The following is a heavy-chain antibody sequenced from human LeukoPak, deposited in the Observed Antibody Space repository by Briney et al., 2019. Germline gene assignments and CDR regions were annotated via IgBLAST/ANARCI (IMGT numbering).Heavy chain of an antibody. CDR2: IFFRDSFSYGGTT. V-gene: IGHV4-59*08. D-gene: IGHD1/OR15-1a*01. J-gene: IGHJ4*02. CDR3: ARQISGNKDF. Sequence: SETLSLTCTVSGVSVSGYYWIWIRQSPGKSLQYIGSIFFRDSFSYGGTTFYNPSLQNQLTIYVDKPNNALSLKLSSVTAADTAVYFCARQISGNKDFWGQGSLVTVSS. CDR1: GVSVSGYY.